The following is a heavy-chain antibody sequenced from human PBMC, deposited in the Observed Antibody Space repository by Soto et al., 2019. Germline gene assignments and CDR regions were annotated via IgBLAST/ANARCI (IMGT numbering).Heavy chain of an antibody. D-gene: IGHD1-1*01. CDR2: FNPMSGST. V-gene: IGHV1-46*04. J-gene: IGHJ4*02. CDR1: GYILLNHY. CDR3: ARDLEAADY. Sequence: GSVQDSRQTTGYILLNHYIHSVRQAPGQGLEWVALFNPMSGSTNYAQKLQGRVTVTSDTSTSTVYMELSSLISEDTAVYYCARDLEAADYWGQGTLVNVSS.